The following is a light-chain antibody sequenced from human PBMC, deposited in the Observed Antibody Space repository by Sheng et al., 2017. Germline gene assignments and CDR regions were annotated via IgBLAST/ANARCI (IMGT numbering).Light chain of an antibody. CDR3: SSYRSGDTYV. CDR1: SSDIGGYNY. CDR2: AVN. J-gene: IGLJ1*01. Sequence: QSALTQPASVSGSPGQSITISCTGTSSDIGGYNYVSWYQQLPGNAPQLIIYAVNNRPSGVSNRFSGFKSGNTASLTISGLQAEDEADYFCSSYRSGDTYVFGTGTKVTVL. V-gene: IGLV2-14*03.